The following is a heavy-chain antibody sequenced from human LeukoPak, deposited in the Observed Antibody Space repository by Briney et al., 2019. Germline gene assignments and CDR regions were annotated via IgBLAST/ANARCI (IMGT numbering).Heavy chain of an antibody. D-gene: IGHD5-18*01. J-gene: IGHJ4*02. V-gene: IGHV1-2*02. CDR1: GYTFTGYY. Sequence: ASVKVSCKASGYTFTGYYMHWVRQAPGQGLEWMGWINPNSGGTNYAQKFQGRVNMTRDTSISTAYMELSRLRSDDTAVYYCASIRGYSYGYAGWGQGTLVTVSS. CDR3: ASIRGYSYGYAG. CDR2: INPNSGGT.